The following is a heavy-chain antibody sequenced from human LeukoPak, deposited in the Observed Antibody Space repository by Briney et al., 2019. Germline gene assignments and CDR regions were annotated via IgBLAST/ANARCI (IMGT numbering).Heavy chain of an antibody. D-gene: IGHD3-22*01. CDR1: GFTVSSNY. V-gene: IGHV3-53*05. Sequence: PGGSLRLSCTASGFTVSSNYMSWVRQAPGKGLEWVSIIYSGGSTYYADSVKGRFTISRDNSKNTLYLQMNSLRAEDTAVYYCAKETPDSSGYYLFDYWGQGTLVTVSS. CDR2: IYSGGST. CDR3: AKETPDSSGYYLFDY. J-gene: IGHJ4*02.